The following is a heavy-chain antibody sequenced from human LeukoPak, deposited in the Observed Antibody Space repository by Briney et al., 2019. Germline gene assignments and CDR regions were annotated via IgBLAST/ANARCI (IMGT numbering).Heavy chain of an antibody. D-gene: IGHD3-3*01. V-gene: IGHV3-23*01. CDR2: TSSSDAGT. CDR1: GFTLSTYA. CDR3: AKPFNDFWSGYLIDY. J-gene: IGHJ4*02. Sequence: GGSLRLSCAASGFTLSTYAMSWVRQTPGKGLEWVAATSSSDAGTYHADSVKGRFTISRDNSKNTLYLQMNSLRAEDTAVYYCAKPFNDFWSGYLIDYWGQGTLVTVSS.